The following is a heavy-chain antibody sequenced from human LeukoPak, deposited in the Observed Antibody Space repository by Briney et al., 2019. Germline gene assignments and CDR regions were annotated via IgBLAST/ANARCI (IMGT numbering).Heavy chain of an antibody. J-gene: IGHJ4*02. Sequence: SGTLSLTCAVSGGSISSSNWWRWVRQPPGKGLEWIGEINHNGSTNYNPSLKSRVTISVDKTKTQFSLKLISVTAADTAVYYCARGFYDSSGYCAQGARFDYWGQGTLVTVSS. V-gene: IGHV4-4*02. D-gene: IGHD3-22*01. CDR2: INHNGST. CDR3: ARGFYDSSGYCAQGARFDY. CDR1: GGSISSSNW.